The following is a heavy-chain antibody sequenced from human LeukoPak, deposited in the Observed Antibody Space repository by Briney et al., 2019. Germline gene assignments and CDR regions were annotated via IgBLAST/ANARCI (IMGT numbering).Heavy chain of an antibody. CDR1: GYTFTGYY. CDR3: ARGRRPIAAAGTGNWFDP. Sequence: ASVKVSCKVSGYTFTGYYMHWVRQAPGQGLEWMGWINPNSGGTNYAQKFQGRVTMTRDTSISTAYMELSRLRSDDTAVYYCARGRRPIAAAGTGNWFDPWGQGTLVTVSS. V-gene: IGHV1-2*02. CDR2: INPNSGGT. J-gene: IGHJ5*02. D-gene: IGHD6-13*01.